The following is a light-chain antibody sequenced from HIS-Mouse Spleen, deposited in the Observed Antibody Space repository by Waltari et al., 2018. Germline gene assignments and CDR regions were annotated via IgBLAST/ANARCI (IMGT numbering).Light chain of an antibody. CDR1: SSDVGSYNL. CDR3: CSYAGSSTYWV. V-gene: IGLV2-23*01. CDR2: EGS. J-gene: IGLJ3*02. Sequence: QSALTQPASVSGSPGQSITISCTGTSSDVGSYNLVSWYQQHPGKAPKRIVFEGSKRASGVYNRFSGAKTGNTASLTLSGLQAEDEADYYCCSYAGSSTYWVFGGGTKLTVL.